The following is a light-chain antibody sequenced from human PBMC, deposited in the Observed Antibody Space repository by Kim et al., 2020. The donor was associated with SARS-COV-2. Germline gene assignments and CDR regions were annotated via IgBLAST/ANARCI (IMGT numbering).Light chain of an antibody. CDR1: SGNSGNA. Sequence: ASLGASVKLTCTLNSGNSGNAIEWHQQQPEKGPRYLMKVNNDGSHSKGDGIPDRFSGSSSGAERYLTISSLQSVDEADYYCQSWGVFGGGTKLTVL. CDR3: QSWGV. J-gene: IGLJ3*02. CDR2: VNNDGSH. V-gene: IGLV4-69*01.